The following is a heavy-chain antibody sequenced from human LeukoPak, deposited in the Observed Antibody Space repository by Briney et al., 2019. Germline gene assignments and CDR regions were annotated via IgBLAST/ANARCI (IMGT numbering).Heavy chain of an antibody. Sequence: GGSLRLSCAASGFTFSSYWMSWVRQAPGQGLEWVANIKQDGSEKYYVDSVKGRFTISRDNAKNSLYLQMNSLRAEDTAVYYCARDPHYYYDSSGYWRYWGQGTLVTVSS. J-gene: IGHJ4*02. CDR3: ARDPHYYYDSSGYWRY. D-gene: IGHD3-22*01. CDR1: GFTFSSYW. V-gene: IGHV3-7*01. CDR2: IKQDGSEK.